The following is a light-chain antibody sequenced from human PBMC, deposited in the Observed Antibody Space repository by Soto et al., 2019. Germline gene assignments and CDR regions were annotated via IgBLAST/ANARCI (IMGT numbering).Light chain of an antibody. CDR3: QQYGSSPRT. J-gene: IGKJ5*01. Sequence: EIVLTQSPGTLSLSPGERATLSCRASQSVSSSFLAWYQQKVGQAPRLLIYGASSRATGIPDRFSGCGSGTDFTLTISRLEPEDLAVYDCQQYGSSPRTFGRGTRLEIK. V-gene: IGKV3-20*01. CDR2: GAS. CDR1: QSVSSSF.